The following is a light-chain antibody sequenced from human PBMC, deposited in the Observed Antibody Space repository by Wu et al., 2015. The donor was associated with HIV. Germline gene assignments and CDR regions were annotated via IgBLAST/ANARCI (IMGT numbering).Light chain of an antibody. V-gene: IGKV1-27*01. Sequence: DVQMTQSPSSLSASVGDRVTITCRASQDINNYLAWYQQKPGKVPKLLIFGASIVQSGVPSRFSGGGSGTDFTLTISNLQPEDVASYYCQKYNSAPLTFGGGTKVEIK. CDR3: QKYNSAPLT. CDR1: QDINNY. J-gene: IGKJ4*01. CDR2: GAS.